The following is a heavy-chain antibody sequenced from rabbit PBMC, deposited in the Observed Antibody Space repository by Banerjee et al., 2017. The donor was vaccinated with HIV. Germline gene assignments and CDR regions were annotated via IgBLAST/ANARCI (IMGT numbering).Heavy chain of an antibody. V-gene: IGHV1S45*01. Sequence: QERLVESGGGLVKPEGSLTLTCSASGFDFSNKAVMCWVRQAPGKGLEWIACINAVTGKAVYASWAKGRFTFSKASSTTVTLQMTSLTAADTATYFCARNYVNAFDPWGPGTLVTVS. J-gene: IGHJ2*01. D-gene: IGHD1-1*01. CDR3: ARNYVNAFDP. CDR1: GFDFSNKAV. CDR2: INAVTGKA.